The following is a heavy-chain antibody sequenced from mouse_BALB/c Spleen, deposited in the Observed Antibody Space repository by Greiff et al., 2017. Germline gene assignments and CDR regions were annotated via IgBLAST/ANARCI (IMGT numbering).Heavy chain of an antibody. Sequence: DVQLQESGGGLVQPGGSLKLSCAASGFTFSSYGMSWVRQTPDKRLELVATINSNGGSTYYPDSVKGRFTISRDNAKNTLYLQMSSLKSEDTAMYYCASDDGYYDAWFAYWGQGTLVTVSA. V-gene: IGHV5-6-3*01. CDR1: GFTFSSYG. CDR3: ASDDGYYDAWFAY. J-gene: IGHJ3*01. CDR2: INSNGGST. D-gene: IGHD2-3*01.